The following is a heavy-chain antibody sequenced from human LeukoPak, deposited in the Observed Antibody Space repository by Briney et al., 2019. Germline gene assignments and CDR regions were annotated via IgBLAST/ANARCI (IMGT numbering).Heavy chain of an antibody. D-gene: IGHD6-19*01. CDR2: MNTDGSTI. CDR1: GFIFSNYG. Sequence: GGSLRLSCAASGFIFSNYGMHWVRQAPGEALVWVSRMNTDGSTINYADYVKGRFTISRDNAKNTLYLQMNSLTTEDTAVYYCATAGKYRFDNWGQGILVTVSS. J-gene: IGHJ5*02. CDR3: ATAGKYRFDN. V-gene: IGHV3-74*01.